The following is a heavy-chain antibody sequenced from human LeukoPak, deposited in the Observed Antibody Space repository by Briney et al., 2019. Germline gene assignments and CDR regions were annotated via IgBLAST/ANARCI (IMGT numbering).Heavy chain of an antibody. Sequence: GGSLRLSCAASGFTFDDYGMSWVRQAPGKGLEWVSGINWNGGSTGYADSVKGRFIISRDNAKNTLYLQMNSLRAEDTAVYYCAKIYKYQLLYGIDYWGQGTLVTVSS. V-gene: IGHV3-20*04. CDR3: AKIYKYQLLYGIDY. D-gene: IGHD2-2*02. CDR1: GFTFDDYG. J-gene: IGHJ4*02. CDR2: INWNGGST.